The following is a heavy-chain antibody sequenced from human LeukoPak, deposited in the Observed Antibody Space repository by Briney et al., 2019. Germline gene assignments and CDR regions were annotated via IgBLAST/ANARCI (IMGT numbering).Heavy chain of an antibody. Sequence: ASVKVSCKVSGYTLTELSMHWVRQAPGKGLEWMGGFDPEDGETIYAQKFQGRVTMTEDTSTDTAYMELSSLRSEDTAVYYCATLRFLEWLSPNNWFDPWGQGTLVTVS. CDR2: FDPEDGET. CDR1: GYTLTELS. D-gene: IGHD3-3*01. V-gene: IGHV1-24*01. CDR3: ATLRFLEWLSPNNWFDP. J-gene: IGHJ5*02.